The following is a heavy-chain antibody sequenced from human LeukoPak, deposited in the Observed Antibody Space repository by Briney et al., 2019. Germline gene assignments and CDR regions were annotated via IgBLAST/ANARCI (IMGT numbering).Heavy chain of an antibody. Sequence: PGGSLRLSCAASGFTFSSYSMNWVRQAPGKGLEWVSFISSSSSYIYYADSVKGRFTISRGNAKNSLYLQMNSLRAEDTAVYYCARERYSEKNYYYYGMDVWGQGTTVTVSS. CDR2: ISSSSSYI. D-gene: IGHD2-15*01. V-gene: IGHV3-21*01. CDR1: GFTFSSYS. CDR3: ARERYSEKNYYYYGMDV. J-gene: IGHJ6*02.